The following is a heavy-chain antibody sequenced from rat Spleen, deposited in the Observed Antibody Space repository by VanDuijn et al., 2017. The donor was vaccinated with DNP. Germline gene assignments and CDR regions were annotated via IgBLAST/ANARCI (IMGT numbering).Heavy chain of an antibody. CDR1: GFTFNNYW. CDR3: TTDFERGY. D-gene: IGHD1-11*01. CDR2: IISSGGGT. V-gene: IGHV5-31*01. Sequence: EVQLVESGGDLVQPGGSLKLSCVASGFTFNNYWMAWIRQVPGRGLEWIAGIISSGGGTYYPDSVEGRFTISRDNAKSTLYLQMDSLRSEDTATYYCTTDFERGYWGQGVMVTVSS. J-gene: IGHJ2*01.